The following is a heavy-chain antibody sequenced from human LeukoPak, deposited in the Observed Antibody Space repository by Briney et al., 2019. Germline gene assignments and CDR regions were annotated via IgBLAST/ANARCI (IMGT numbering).Heavy chain of an antibody. Sequence: ASVKVSCKASGYTFTSYYMHWVRQAPGQGLEGMGIINPSSGSTSYAQKFQGRVTMTRDTSTSTVYMELCSLRSEDTAVYYCARGSSGWYSVAYWGQGTLVTVSS. CDR2: INPSSGST. CDR1: GYTFTSYY. D-gene: IGHD6-19*01. V-gene: IGHV1-46*01. CDR3: ARGSSGWYSVAY. J-gene: IGHJ4*02.